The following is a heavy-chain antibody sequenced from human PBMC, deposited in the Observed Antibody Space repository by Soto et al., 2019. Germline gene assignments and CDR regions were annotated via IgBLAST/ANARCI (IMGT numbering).Heavy chain of an antibody. CDR2: ISYDGSNK. CDR3: AKGPIYGDYVDY. Sequence: QVQLVESGGGVVQPGRSLRLSCAASGFTFSSHGMHWVRQAPGKGLEWVAVISYDGSNKYYADSMKGRFTISRDNSKNTLYLQMNSLRGEDTAVYYCAKGPIYGDYVDYWGQGTLVTVSS. CDR1: GFTFSSHG. J-gene: IGHJ4*02. D-gene: IGHD4-17*01. V-gene: IGHV3-30*18.